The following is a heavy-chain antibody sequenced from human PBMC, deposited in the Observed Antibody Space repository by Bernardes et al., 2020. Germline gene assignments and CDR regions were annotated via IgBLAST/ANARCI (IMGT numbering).Heavy chain of an antibody. CDR2: INPNTGGT. CDR1: GYTFTVYY. J-gene: IGHJ4*02. V-gene: IGHV1-2*06. CDR3: ARGDLDY. Sequence: ASVKVSCKASGYTFTVYYINWVRQAPGQGLEWMGRINPNTGGTNYAQRFKGRVTMTRDTSITTAYMELSRLTSDDTAVYYCARGDLDYWGQGTLVTVSS.